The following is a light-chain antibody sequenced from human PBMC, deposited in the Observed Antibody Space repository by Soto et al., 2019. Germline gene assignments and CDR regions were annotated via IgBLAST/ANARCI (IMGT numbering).Light chain of an antibody. Sequence: QSALTQPASVSGSPGQSITISCTGTSSDVGYHNYVSWYRQHPGKAPRLMIYEVNNRPSGVSNRFSGSKSGNTASLTIPGLQAEDEADYFCSSYTSDSTYVSGTGTKVTVL. CDR2: EVN. CDR1: SSDVGYHNY. CDR3: SSYTSDSTYV. V-gene: IGLV2-14*01. J-gene: IGLJ1*01.